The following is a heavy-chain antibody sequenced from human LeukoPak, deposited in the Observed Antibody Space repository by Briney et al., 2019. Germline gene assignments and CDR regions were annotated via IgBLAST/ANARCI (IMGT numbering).Heavy chain of an antibody. CDR1: GGTFSSYA. J-gene: IGHJ3*02. Sequence: SVKVSCKASGGTFSSYAISWVRQAPGQGLEWMGGIIPIFGTANYAQKFQGRVTITADKSTSTAYMELSSLRSEDTAVYHCATQRVGATRDAFDIWGQGTMVTVSS. CDR3: ATQRVGATRDAFDI. CDR2: IIPIFGTA. V-gene: IGHV1-69*06. D-gene: IGHD1-26*01.